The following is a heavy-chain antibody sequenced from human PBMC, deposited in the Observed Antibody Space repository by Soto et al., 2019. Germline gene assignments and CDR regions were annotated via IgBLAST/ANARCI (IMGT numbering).Heavy chain of an antibody. CDR3: ASVGYDILTGRYYYYGMDV. D-gene: IGHD3-9*01. J-gene: IGHJ6*02. CDR1: GYTFTSYY. Sequence: ASVKVSCKASGYTFTSYYMHWVRQAPGQGLEWMGIINPSGGSTSYAQKFQGRVTMTRDTSTSTVYMELSSLRSEDTAVYYCASVGYDILTGRYYYYGMDVWGQGTTVTVSS. V-gene: IGHV1-46*01. CDR2: INPSGGST.